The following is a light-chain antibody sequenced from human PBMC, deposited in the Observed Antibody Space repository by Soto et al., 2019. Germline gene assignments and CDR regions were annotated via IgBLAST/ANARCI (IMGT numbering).Light chain of an antibody. CDR3: QQRSNWPH. Sequence: EVLLTQSPGTLSLSPGERATLSYRASQSLSSRNLAWHQQKPGQAPRPLIYSVSSRATGIPDRFSGIGSGKYFRLTFSRLEPEYFAVYDCQQRSNWPHFRQGTRREIK. CDR1: QSLSSRN. CDR2: SVS. V-gene: IGKV3D-20*02. J-gene: IGKJ5*01.